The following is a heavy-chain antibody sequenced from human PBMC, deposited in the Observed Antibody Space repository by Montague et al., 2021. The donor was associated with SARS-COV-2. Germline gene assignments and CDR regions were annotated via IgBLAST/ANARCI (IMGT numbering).Heavy chain of an antibody. CDR1: GDSVSTNSGT. CDR2: TYYRSEWYS. CDR3: ARAERGSCGDGNCYQYFFNY. Sequence: CAISGDSVSTNSGTWNWVMLSPSRGLEWLGRTYYRSEWYSDYSVSVKSRISINPDTSKNQFSLQLNSVTPEDTAVYYCARAERGSCGDGNCYQYFFNYWGQGTLVTVSS. J-gene: IGHJ4*02. V-gene: IGHV6-1*01. D-gene: IGHD2-15*01.